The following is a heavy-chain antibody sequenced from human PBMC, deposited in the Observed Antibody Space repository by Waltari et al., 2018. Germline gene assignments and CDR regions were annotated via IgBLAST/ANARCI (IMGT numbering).Heavy chain of an antibody. V-gene: IGHV4-39*07. CDR3: ARVLPIRWFGELFSYYFDY. D-gene: IGHD3-10*01. CDR1: GGSISSSSYY. J-gene: IGHJ4*02. Sequence: QLQLQESGPGLVKPSETLSLTCTVSGGSISSSSYYWGWIRQPPGKGLEWIGSIYYSGSTYYNPSLKSRVTISVDTSKNQFSLKLSSVTAADTAVYYCARVLPIRWFGELFSYYFDYWGQGTLVTVSS. CDR2: IYYSGST.